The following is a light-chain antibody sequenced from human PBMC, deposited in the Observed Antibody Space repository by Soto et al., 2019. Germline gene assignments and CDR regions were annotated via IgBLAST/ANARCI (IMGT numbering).Light chain of an antibody. V-gene: IGKV3-20*01. CDR2: RAS. CDR3: QQYDSSPWT. CDR1: QGVSSSS. J-gene: IGKJ1*01. Sequence: EIVLTQSPCTLSLSPGDTAPLSCSASQGVSSSSLAWFQQKPGQAPRLLIYRASTRATDIPDRFSGSGSGTDFTLTISRLEPEDFAVYYCQQYDSSPWTFGQETKVDIK.